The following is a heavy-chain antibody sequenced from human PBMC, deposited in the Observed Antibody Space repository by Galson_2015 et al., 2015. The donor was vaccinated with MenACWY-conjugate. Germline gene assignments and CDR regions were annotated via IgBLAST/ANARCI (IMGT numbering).Heavy chain of an antibody. D-gene: IGHD5-12*01. CDR1: AA. J-gene: IGHJ5*02. CDR3: ARDLGSGSNNWFDP. CDR2: TYYRSQWKN. V-gene: IGHV6-1*01. Sequence: AAWNWIRQSPSRGLEWLGRTYYRSQWKNDYAVSVKSRITINPDTSKNQFSLQLNSVTSEDTAVYYCARDLGSGSNNWFDPWGQGTLVTVSS.